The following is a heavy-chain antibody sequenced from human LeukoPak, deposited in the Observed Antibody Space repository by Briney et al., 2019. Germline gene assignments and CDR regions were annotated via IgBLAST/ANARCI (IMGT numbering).Heavy chain of an antibody. D-gene: IGHD2-2*01. CDR2: IYTSGTT. CDR3: ARTIIIPAAVYYFDY. CDR1: GGSISSFY. J-gene: IGHJ4*02. V-gene: IGHV4-4*07. Sequence: SETLSLTCSVSGGSISSFYWSWIRQPAGKALEWIGRIYTSGTTDYNPSLKSGITMSIDTSKNQFSLKLSSVTAADTAVYYCARTIIIPAAVYYFDYWGQGVLVTVSS.